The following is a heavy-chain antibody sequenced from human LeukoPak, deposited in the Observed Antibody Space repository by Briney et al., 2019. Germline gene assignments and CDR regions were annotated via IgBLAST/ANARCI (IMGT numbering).Heavy chain of an antibody. Sequence: GGSLRLSCAASGFTFDDYCMSWVRQAAGEGLEWVSSIISSSSYIYYADSVKGRFTISRDNAKNSLYLQMNSLRAEDTAVYYCARDAVRGVLNAFDIWGQGTMVTVSS. CDR3: ARDAVRGVLNAFDI. V-gene: IGHV3-21*01. CDR2: IISSSSYI. D-gene: IGHD3-10*01. J-gene: IGHJ3*02. CDR1: GFTFDDYC.